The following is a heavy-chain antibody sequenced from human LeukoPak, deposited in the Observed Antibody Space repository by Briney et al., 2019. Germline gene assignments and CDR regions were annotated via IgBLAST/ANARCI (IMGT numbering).Heavy chain of an antibody. CDR1: SYLISSGYY. D-gene: IGHD3-22*01. CDR2: IYHSGKT. Sequence: SETLSLTCNVSSYLISSGYYWGWLRQPPGKGLEWIGSIYHSGKTYYNPSLENRVTISVDSSKNQFSLRLSSVTAADTAVYYCARWSYDASPHIDHWGQGTLVTVSS. V-gene: IGHV4-38-2*02. J-gene: IGHJ4*02. CDR3: ARWSYDASPHIDH.